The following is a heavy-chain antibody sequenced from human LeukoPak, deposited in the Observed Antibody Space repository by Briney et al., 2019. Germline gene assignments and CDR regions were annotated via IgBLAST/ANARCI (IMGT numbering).Heavy chain of an antibody. CDR2: IQKDGSQK. J-gene: IGHJ4*02. D-gene: IGHD6-19*01. CDR1: EFTFSNYW. V-gene: IGHV3-7*01. Sequence: GGSLRLSCAASEFTFSNYWMSWVRQAPGKGLEWVASIQKDGSQKYYLESVKGRFTISRDNSKNTLYLQMNSLRAEDTAVYYCARILDSAWGELGYWGQGTLVTVSS. CDR3: ARILDSAWGELGY.